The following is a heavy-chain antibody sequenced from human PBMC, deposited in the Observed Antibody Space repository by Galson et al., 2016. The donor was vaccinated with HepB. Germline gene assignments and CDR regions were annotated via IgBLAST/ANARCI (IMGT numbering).Heavy chain of an antibody. CDR3: GKHGGFDY. Sequence: SLRLSCAASGFSFSNSGMSWVRQAPGRGLEWVSGVTRIGDATHYADFVEGRFTISRDNSKNTLYLYMNNLTAGDTAIYYCGKHGGFDYWGQGALVTVSS. J-gene: IGHJ4*02. D-gene: IGHD3-16*01. CDR2: VTRIGDAT. CDR1: GFSFSNSG. V-gene: IGHV3-23*01.